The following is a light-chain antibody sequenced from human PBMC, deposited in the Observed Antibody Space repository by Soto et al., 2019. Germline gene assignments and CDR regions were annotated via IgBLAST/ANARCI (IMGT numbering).Light chain of an antibody. CDR3: QQSYSTPRT. CDR1: QSISSY. CDR2: AAS. J-gene: IGKJ1*01. Sequence: DIQMTQSPSSLSSSVGDRFTITWRASQSISSYLNWYHQTPGKAPKLLIYAASSLQSGVPSRFSGSGSGTDFTLTISSLQPEDFATYYCQQSYSTPRTFGQGTNVDI. V-gene: IGKV1-39*01.